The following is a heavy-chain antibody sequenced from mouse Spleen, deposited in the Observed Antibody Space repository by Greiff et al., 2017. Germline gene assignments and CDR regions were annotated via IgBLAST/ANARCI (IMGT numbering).Heavy chain of an antibody. CDR3: ARAEVRRGFAY. Sequence: EVKVVESEGGLVQPGSSMKLSCTASGFTFSDYYMAWVRQVPEKGLEWVANINYDGSSTYYLDSLKSRFIISRDNAKNILYLQMSSLKSEDTATYYCARAEVRRGFAYWGQGTLVTVSA. V-gene: IGHV5-16*01. D-gene: IGHD2-14*01. CDR1: GFTFSDYY. CDR2: INYDGSST. J-gene: IGHJ3*01.